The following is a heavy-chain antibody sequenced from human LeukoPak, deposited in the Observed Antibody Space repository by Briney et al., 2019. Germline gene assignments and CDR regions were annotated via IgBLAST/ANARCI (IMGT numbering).Heavy chain of an antibody. Sequence: GASVKVSCKASGYTFTDYFIHWVRQAPGQGPEWVGWIIADSGGANYAQKFQGRVTMTRDTSISTAYMELSRLRSDDTAVYYCATITLVRGVTRFNEYFQHWGQGTLVTVSS. CDR2: IIADSGGA. J-gene: IGHJ1*01. CDR3: ATITLVRGVTRFNEYFQH. D-gene: IGHD3-10*01. V-gene: IGHV1-2*02. CDR1: GYTFTDYF.